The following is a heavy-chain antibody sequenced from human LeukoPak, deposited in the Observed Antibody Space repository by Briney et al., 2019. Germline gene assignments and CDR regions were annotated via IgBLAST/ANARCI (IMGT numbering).Heavy chain of an antibody. Sequence: ASVKVSCKASGYTFTCYYMHWVRQAPGQGLEWMGWINPNSGGTNYAQKFQGWVTMTRDTSISTAYMELSRLRSDDTAVYYCARDTHFYDSSGYYDYWGQGTLVTVSS. D-gene: IGHD3-22*01. J-gene: IGHJ4*02. CDR3: ARDTHFYDSSGYYDY. CDR1: GYTFTCYY. CDR2: INPNSGGT. V-gene: IGHV1-2*04.